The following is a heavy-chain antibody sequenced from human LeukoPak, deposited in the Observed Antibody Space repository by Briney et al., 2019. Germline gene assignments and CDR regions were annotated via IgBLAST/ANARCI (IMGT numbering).Heavy chain of an antibody. CDR2: ISSSSSYI. J-gene: IGHJ4*02. Sequence: GGSLRLSCAASGFTFSSYGMNWVRQAPGKGLEWVSSISSSSSYIYYADSVKGRFTISRDNAKNSLYLQMNSLRAEDTAVYYCARDQGYYGSGSYFQYYFDYWGQGTLVTVSS. V-gene: IGHV3-21*01. CDR3: ARDQGYYGSGSYFQYYFDY. D-gene: IGHD3-10*01. CDR1: GFTFSSYG.